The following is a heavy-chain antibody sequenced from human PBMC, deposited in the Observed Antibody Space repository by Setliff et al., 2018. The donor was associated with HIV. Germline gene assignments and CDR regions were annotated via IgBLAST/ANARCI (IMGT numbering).Heavy chain of an antibody. CDR1: GFSFSDYY. J-gene: IGHJ4*02. CDR2: ISTSGTTV. D-gene: IGHD2-8*01. Sequence: LRLSCAASGFSFSDYYMSWIRQAPGKGLEWVSYISTSGTTVHYADFMKGRITVARDTAKNSLFLQMNSLKAEDTAVYYCVRGMALDYWGRGTLVTVSS. V-gene: IGHV3-11*04. CDR3: VRGMALDY.